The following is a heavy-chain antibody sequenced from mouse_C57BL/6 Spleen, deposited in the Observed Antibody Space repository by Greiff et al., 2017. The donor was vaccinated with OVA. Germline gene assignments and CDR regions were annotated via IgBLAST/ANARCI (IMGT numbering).Heavy chain of an antibody. J-gene: IGHJ1*03. Sequence: EVKLQESGEGLVKPGGSLKLSCAASGFTFSSYAMSWVRQTPEKRLEWVAYISSGGDYIYYADTVKGRFTISRDNARNTLYLQMSSLKSEDTAMYYCTTHYYGSSYDYWYFDVWGTGTTVTVSS. CDR1: GFTFSSYA. D-gene: IGHD1-1*01. CDR2: ISSGGDYI. CDR3: TTHYYGSSYDYWYFDV. V-gene: IGHV5-9-1*02.